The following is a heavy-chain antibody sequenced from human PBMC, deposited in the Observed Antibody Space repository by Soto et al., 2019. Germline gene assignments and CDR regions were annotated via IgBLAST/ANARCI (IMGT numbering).Heavy chain of an antibody. CDR2: IYYSGST. CDR3: ARQRIAAAQYYFDY. CDR1: GGSISSGGYY. D-gene: IGHD6-13*01. Sequence: PSETLSLTCTVSGGSISSGGYYWSWIRQHPGKGLEWIGYIYYSGSTYYNPSLKSRVTISVDTSKNQFSLKLSSVTAADTAVYYCARQRIAAAQYYFDYWGQGMLVTVSS. V-gene: IGHV4-31*03. J-gene: IGHJ4*02.